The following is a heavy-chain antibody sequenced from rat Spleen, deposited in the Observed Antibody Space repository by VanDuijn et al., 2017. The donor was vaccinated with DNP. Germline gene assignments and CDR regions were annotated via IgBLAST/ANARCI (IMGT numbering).Heavy chain of an antibody. CDR2: FSTIGDDT. Sequence: EVQVIESGGGFVQPGGSMKLSCEASGFTFRSFPMAWVRQAPTKGLEWVATFSTIGDDTFYRDSVKGRFTISRDNAKSTLYLQMNSLRSEDTATYYCARRNNNYFDYWGQGVMVTVSS. V-gene: IGHV5-46*01. J-gene: IGHJ2*01. CDR3: ARRNNNYFDY. CDR1: GFTFRSFP. D-gene: IGHD1-10*01.